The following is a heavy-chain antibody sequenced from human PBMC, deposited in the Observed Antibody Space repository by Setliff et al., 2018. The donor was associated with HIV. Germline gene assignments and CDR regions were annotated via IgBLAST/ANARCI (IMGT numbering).Heavy chain of an antibody. V-gene: IGHV4-59*01. CDR1: GGSISSYF. J-gene: IGHJ3*02. CDR2: MSYSGST. D-gene: IGHD2-21*02. CDR3: ARSDSYCAGDCYGVDGVDAFDI. Sequence: PSETLSLTCTVSGGSISSYFWSWIRQPPGKGLEWIGYMSYSGSTYYNPSLKSRIIMSVETSKNQFSLKLSSVTAADTALYYCARSDSYCAGDCYGVDGVDAFDIWGQGTMVTVSS.